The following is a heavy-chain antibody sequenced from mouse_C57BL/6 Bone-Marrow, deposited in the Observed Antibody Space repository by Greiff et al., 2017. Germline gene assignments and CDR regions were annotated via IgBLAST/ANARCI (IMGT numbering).Heavy chain of an antibody. Sequence: EVQGVESGGGLVQPGGSLKLSCAASGFTFSDYYMYWVRQTPEKRLEWVAYISNGGGSTYYPDTVKGRFTISRDNAKNTLYLQMSRLKSEDTAMYYSASQDIVTTKFAYWGQGTLVTVSA. CDR3: ASQDIVTTKFAY. CDR2: ISNGGGST. J-gene: IGHJ3*01. CDR1: GFTFSDYY. V-gene: IGHV5-12*01. D-gene: IGHD2-5*01.